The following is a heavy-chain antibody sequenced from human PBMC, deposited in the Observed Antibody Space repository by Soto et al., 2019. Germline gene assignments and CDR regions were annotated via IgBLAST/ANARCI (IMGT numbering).Heavy chain of an antibody. CDR1: GGSVSSGSYY. J-gene: IGHJ3*02. CDR3: ARESHYYVGDAFDI. D-gene: IGHD3-10*02. Sequence: QVQLQESGPGLVKPSETLSLTCTVSGGSVSSGSYYWSWIRQPPGKGLEWIGYIYYSGSTNYNPSLKGRVTIAVDTSKNQFSLKLSSVTAADTAVYYCARESHYYVGDAFDIWGQGTMVTVSS. V-gene: IGHV4-61*01. CDR2: IYYSGST.